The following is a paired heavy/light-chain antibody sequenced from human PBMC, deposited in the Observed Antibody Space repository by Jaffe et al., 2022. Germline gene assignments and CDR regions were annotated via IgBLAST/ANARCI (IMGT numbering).Heavy chain of an antibody. CDR2: IYISGST. J-gene: IGHJ2*01. Sequence: QVQLQESGPGLVKASQTLSLTCTVSGGSISSGSYYWSWIRQPAGKGLEWIGRIYISGSTDYNPSLKSRVTISVDTAKNQFSLKLSSVTAADTAVYYCARDRAIVVVSVNWYFDFWGRGSLVTVSS. V-gene: IGHV4-61*02. D-gene: IGHD3-22*01. CDR1: GGSISSGSYY. CDR3: ARDRAIVVVSVNWYFDF.
Light chain of an antibody. CDR1: KLGDKY. V-gene: IGLV3-1*01. J-gene: IGLJ1*01. CDR2: QDN. Sequence: SYELTQPPSVSVSPGQTASITCFGDKLGDKYVCWYQQKPGQSPVLVIYQDNKRPSGIPERFSGSNSGNTATLTISGTQAMDEADYYCQAWDSTTPSYVFGTGTKVTVL. CDR3: QAWDSTTPSYV.